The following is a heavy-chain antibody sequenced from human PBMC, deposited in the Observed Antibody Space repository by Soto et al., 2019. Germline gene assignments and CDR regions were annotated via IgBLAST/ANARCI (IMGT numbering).Heavy chain of an antibody. J-gene: IGHJ6*02. V-gene: IGHV3-30*18. Sequence: GGSLRLSCAASGFTFSSYGMHWVRQAPGKGLEWVAVISYDGSNKYYADSVKGRFTISRDNSKNTLYLQMNSLRAEDTAVYYCAKDGLGYRSSMDVRGQGTTVTVSS. CDR3: AKDGLGYRSSMDV. D-gene: IGHD5-18*01. CDR2: ISYDGSNK. CDR1: GFTFSSYG.